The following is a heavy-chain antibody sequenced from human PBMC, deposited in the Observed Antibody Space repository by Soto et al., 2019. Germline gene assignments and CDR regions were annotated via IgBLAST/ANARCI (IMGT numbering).Heavy chain of an antibody. CDR1: GFTFSSYA. D-gene: IGHD2-15*01. CDR3: VKGAGDNYGYCSGGSCYWKAWFDP. CDR2: ISSNGGST. Sequence: TGGSLRLSCSASGFTFSSYAMHWVRQAPGKGLEYVSAISSNGGSTYYADSVKGRFTISRDNSKNTLYLQMSSLRAEDTAVYYCVKGAGDNYGYCSGGSCYWKAWFDPWGQGTLVTVSS. J-gene: IGHJ5*02. V-gene: IGHV3-64D*06.